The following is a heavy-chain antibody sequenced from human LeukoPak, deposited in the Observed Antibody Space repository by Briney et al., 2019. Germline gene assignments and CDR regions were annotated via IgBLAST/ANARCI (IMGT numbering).Heavy chain of an antibody. CDR2: IYSGGNT. CDR3: AKDRDIVVVPAATDYYFDY. CDR1: GFTVSSNY. D-gene: IGHD2-2*01. V-gene: IGHV3-53*01. Sequence: PWGSLRLSCAASGFTVSSNYMNWVRQAPGKGLEWVSVIYSGGNTYYADSVKGRFTISRDNSKNTLYLQMNSLRAEDTAIYYCAKDRDIVVVPAATDYYFDYWGQGTLVTVSS. J-gene: IGHJ4*02.